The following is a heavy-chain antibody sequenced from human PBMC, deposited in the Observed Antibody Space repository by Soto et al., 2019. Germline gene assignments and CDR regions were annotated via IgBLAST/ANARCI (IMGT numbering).Heavy chain of an antibody. D-gene: IGHD3-10*01. V-gene: IGHV3-7*03. CDR3: ARDWGGLGY. J-gene: IGHJ4*02. CDR2: IIKDGSEK. CDR1: GFTFGTYW. Sequence: EVQLVESGGGLVQPGGSLRLSCAASGFTFGTYWMTWVRQAPGKGLEWVANIIKDGSEKSYVDSVKGRFTISRDNAKNSLYVEMNSLRVEDTAVYYCARDWGGLGYWGQGTLVTVSS.